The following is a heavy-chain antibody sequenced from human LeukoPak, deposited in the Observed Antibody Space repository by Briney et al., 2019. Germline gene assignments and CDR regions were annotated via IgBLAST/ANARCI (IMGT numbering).Heavy chain of an antibody. D-gene: IGHD3-10*01. CDR3: ASSPSGAVRGVMTRDY. V-gene: IGHV3-30-3*01. Sequence: PGRSLRLSCAASGFTFSSYAMHWVHQAPGKGLEWVAVISYDGSNKYYADSVKGRFTISRDNSKNTLYLQMNSLRAEDTAVYYCASSPSGAVRGVMTRDYWGQGTLVTVSS. CDR2: ISYDGSNK. J-gene: IGHJ4*02. CDR1: GFTFSSYA.